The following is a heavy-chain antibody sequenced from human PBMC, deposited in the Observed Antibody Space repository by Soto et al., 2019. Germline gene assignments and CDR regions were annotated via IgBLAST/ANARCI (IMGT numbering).Heavy chain of an antibody. Sequence: QVQLVESGGGVVQPGGSLRLSCAASGFTFSSYGMHWVRQAPGKGLEWVAVISYDGNNRYYGDSVKGRFTISRDNSKKTVYLQMNSLRVEDTAVYYCASTWSGYYYFDSWGQGTLVTVSS. V-gene: IGHV3-30*03. D-gene: IGHD3-3*01. J-gene: IGHJ4*02. CDR2: ISYDGNNR. CDR1: GFTFSSYG. CDR3: ASTWSGYYYFDS.